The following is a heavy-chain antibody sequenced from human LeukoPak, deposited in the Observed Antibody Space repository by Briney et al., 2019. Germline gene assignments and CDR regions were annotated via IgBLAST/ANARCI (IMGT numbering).Heavy chain of an antibody. CDR2: VYHSGRT. CDR1: GGSVSSNTYY. Sequence: SETLSLTCTVSGGSVSSNTYYWNWIRKSPGKGLEWVGFVYHSGRTKYNPSLKSRVTISIDTSKNQVSLKLRSVTAADMAMYFCVREASTSYYDSSGYYRQTETFDVWGQGTMVTVSS. J-gene: IGHJ3*01. CDR3: VREASTSYYDSSGYYRQTETFDV. D-gene: IGHD3-22*01. V-gene: IGHV4-61*01.